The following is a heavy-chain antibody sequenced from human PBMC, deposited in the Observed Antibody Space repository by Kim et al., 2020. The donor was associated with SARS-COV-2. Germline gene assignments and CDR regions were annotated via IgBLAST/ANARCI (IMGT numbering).Heavy chain of an antibody. Sequence: ASVKASCKASGYTFTSYGISWVRQAPGQGLEWMGWISAYNGNTNYAQKLQGRVTMTTDTSTSTAYMELRSLRSDDTAVYYCARASIAAAGTVIIPFDYWGQGTLVTVSS. V-gene: IGHV1-18*04. J-gene: IGHJ4*02. CDR2: ISAYNGNT. CDR1: GYTFTSYG. CDR3: ARASIAAAGTVIIPFDY. D-gene: IGHD6-13*01.